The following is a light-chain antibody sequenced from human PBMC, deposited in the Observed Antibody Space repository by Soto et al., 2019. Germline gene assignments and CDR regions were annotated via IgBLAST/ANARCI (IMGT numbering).Light chain of an antibody. CDR2: WAS. Sequence: DIVMTQSPDSLAVSLGERATINCTSSQSVFYSSNNKNYLAWYQQKPGQPPKLLIYWASTRESGVPERFSGSGSGADFTLTIGSLQAEDVAVYYCQQYFTTPWTFGPGTKVDIK. CDR3: QQYFTTPWT. V-gene: IGKV4-1*01. CDR1: QSVFYSSNNKNY. J-gene: IGKJ3*01.